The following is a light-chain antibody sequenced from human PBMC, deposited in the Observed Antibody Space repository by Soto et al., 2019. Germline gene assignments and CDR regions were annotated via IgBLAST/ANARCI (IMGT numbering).Light chain of an antibody. V-gene: IGLV2-23*01. CDR2: EGS. J-gene: IGLJ1*01. CDR3: CSYAGSSTS. Sequence: QSALTQPASVSGSPGQSITISCTGTSSDVGSYNLVSWYQQHPGKAPKLMIYEGSKRTSGVSNRFSGSKSGNTASLTISGLQAEDEADYYCCSYAGSSTSFGTGTKLTVL. CDR1: SSDVGSYNL.